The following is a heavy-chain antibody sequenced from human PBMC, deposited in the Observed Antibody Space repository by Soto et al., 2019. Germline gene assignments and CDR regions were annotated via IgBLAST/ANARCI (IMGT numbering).Heavy chain of an antibody. CDR3: ARSGCSSTSCYLYGMDV. CDR1: VYTFTSYD. CDR2: MNPNSGNT. V-gene: IGHV1-8*01. J-gene: IGHJ6*02. Sequence: ASVKVSCKASVYTFTSYDINWVREATGQGLEWMGWMNPNSGNTGYAQKFQGRVTMTRNTSISTAYMELSSLRSEDTAVYYCARSGCSSTSCYLYGMDVWGQGTTVTVSS. D-gene: IGHD2-2*01.